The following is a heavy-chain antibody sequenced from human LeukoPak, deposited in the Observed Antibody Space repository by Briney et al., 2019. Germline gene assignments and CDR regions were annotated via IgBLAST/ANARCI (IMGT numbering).Heavy chain of an antibody. D-gene: IGHD5-18*01. CDR2: INTGNGNT. Sequence: ASVKVSCKASGYTFTSYTIHWVRQAPGRRLEWMGWINTGNGNTEYSQKFQGRVTGTTDTSASTAYMELSSLRSEHTAVYYCARCGYSDAWSCDHWGQGTLVTVSS. J-gene: IGHJ5*02. V-gene: IGHV1-3*04. CDR1: GYTFTSYT. CDR3: ARCGYSDAWSCDH.